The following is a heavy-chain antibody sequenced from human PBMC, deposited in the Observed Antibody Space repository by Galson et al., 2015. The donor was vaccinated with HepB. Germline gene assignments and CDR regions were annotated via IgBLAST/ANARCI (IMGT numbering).Heavy chain of an antibody. D-gene: IGHD2-2*01. CDR1: GGSITSRNYY. Sequence: ETLSLTCTVSGGSITSRNYYWAWIRQPPGKGLEWIGSISYSGSTYYNQSLKSRVTVSVDTSKNQFSLKLSSVTAADTAVYYCARLYNGDIVVVPAASLGYNWFDPWGQGTLVTVSS. V-gene: IGHV4-39*01. CDR3: ARLYNGDIVVVPAASLGYNWFDP. CDR2: ISYSGST. J-gene: IGHJ5*02.